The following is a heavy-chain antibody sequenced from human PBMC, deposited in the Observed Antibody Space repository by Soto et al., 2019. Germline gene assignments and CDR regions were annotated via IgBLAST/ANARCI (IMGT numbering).Heavy chain of an antibody. J-gene: IGHJ4*02. Sequence: QEQLVESGGGVVQPGTSLRLSCAVPGGIVHGYGMHWARQGPGKGLEWVAILRCDGSNEEYADSVKGRFTISRDNSKNTLYLQMNPLGAEDTAVYYCARDGIGGTVFRGYLDYWGRGPVVTVSS. D-gene: IGHD1-7*01. CDR3: ARDGIGGTVFRGYLDY. CDR1: GGIVHGYG. CDR2: LRCDGSNE. V-gene: IGHV3-33*01.